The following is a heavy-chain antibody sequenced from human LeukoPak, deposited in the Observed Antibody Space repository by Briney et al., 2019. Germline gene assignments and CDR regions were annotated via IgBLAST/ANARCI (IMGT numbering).Heavy chain of an antibody. CDR1: GGSISSSSYY. CDR3: ARLFGGIHTPPADF. CDR2: IYYSGST. D-gene: IGHD3-16*01. Sequence: SETLSLTCTVSGGSISSSSYYWGWIRQPPGKGLEWIGSIYYSGSTYYNPSLKSRVTISVDPSKNQFSLKLSPETAADTAVYYCARLFGGIHTPPADFWGQGTLVTVSS. J-gene: IGHJ4*02. V-gene: IGHV4-39*01.